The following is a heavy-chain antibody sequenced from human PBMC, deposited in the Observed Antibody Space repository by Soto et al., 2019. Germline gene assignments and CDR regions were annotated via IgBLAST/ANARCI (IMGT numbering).Heavy chain of an antibody. CDR3: ARGLILWFGEFSRRGGYYYYMDV. D-gene: IGHD3-10*01. V-gene: IGHV4-34*01. CDR2: INDSGNI. CDR1: GGSFSGYQ. Sequence: QVQLQQWGAGLSKPSETLSLTGAVYGGSFSGYQWTWLRQTPGKPLECIGEINDSGNINYNPSLKSRVTILVDTPKKQISLKLSSVTAADTAVYYCARGLILWFGEFSRRGGYYYYMDVWGKGTTVTVSS. J-gene: IGHJ6*03.